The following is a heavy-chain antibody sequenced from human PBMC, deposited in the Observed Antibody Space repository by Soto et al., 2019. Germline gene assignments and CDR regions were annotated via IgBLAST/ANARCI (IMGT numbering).Heavy chain of an antibody. Sequence: QVQLVESGGGVVQPGGSLTLSCAASGFTFSAYGMHWVRQAPGEGLEWRTVIVKEGTQKHYADSVRGRFTVSRDNSKNTLYLEMNSLRAEDTAVYYCARDDAYADNGLDYWGKGTLVSVSS. D-gene: IGHD1-1*01. V-gene: IGHV3-33*05. J-gene: IGHJ4*02. CDR2: IVKEGTQK. CDR1: GFTFSAYG. CDR3: ARDDAYADNGLDY.